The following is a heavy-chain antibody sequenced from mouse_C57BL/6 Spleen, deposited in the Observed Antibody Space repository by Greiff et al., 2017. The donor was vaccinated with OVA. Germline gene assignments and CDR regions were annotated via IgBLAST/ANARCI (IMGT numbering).Heavy chain of an antibody. D-gene: IGHD2-1*01. V-gene: IGHV1-50*01. CDR2: IDPSASYN. CDR1: GYTFTSYW. J-gene: IGHJ1*03. Sequence: QVQLKQPGAELVKPGASVKLSCKASGYTFTSYWMQWVKQRPGQGLEWIGEIDPSASYNNYNQKFKGTATLTVDTSSSTAYMQLSSRTSEDSAVYYCARWGNRGYFDVWGTGTTVTVSS. CDR3: ARWGNRGYFDV.